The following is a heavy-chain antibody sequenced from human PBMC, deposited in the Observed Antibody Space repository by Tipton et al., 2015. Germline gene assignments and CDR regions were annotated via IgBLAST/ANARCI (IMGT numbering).Heavy chain of an antibody. Sequence: LRLSCAVSGFTFSTYGIHWVRQAPGKGLEWIGYIYYSGITYYNPSLKSRLTISVDTSKNQFSLRLNSVTAADTAVYYCAGRNYQYYFDYWGQGTLVTVSS. CDR3: AGRNYQYYFDY. CDR2: IYYSGIT. V-gene: IGHV4-31*02. J-gene: IGHJ4*02. CDR1: GFTFSTYGIH. D-gene: IGHD5-24*01.